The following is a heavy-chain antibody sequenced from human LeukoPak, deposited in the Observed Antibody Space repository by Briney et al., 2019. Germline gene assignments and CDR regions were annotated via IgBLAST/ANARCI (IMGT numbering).Heavy chain of an antibody. CDR2: IYNSGST. D-gene: IGHD2-8*01. Sequence: KPSETLSLTYAVYGGSFSGYYWSWIRQPPGKGLEWIGSIYNSGSTYYNPSLKSRVTISVDTSKNQFSLKLSSVTAADTAVYYCAGSHGVDGVFDIWGQGTMATVSS. J-gene: IGHJ3*02. CDR3: AGSHGVDGVFDI. CDR1: GGSFSGYY. V-gene: IGHV4-34*01.